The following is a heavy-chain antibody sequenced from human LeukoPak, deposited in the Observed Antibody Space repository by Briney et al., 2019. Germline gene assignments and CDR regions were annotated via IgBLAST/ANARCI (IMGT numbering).Heavy chain of an antibody. D-gene: IGHD1-26*01. V-gene: IGHV3-23*01. Sequence: GGSLRLPCAASGFTFSSYAMSWVRQAPGKGLEWVSAISGSGGSTYYADSVKGRFTISRDNSKNTLYPQMNSLRAEDTAVYYCAKAGSGSYYGMESHFDYWGQGTLVTVSS. CDR2: ISGSGGST. CDR1: GFTFSSYA. J-gene: IGHJ4*02. CDR3: AKAGSGSYYGMESHFDY.